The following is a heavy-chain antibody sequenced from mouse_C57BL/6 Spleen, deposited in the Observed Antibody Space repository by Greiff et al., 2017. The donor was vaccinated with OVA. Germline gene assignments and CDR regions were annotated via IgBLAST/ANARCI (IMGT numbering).Heavy chain of an antibody. V-gene: IGHV5-17*01. J-gene: IGHJ3*01. CDR1: GFTFSDYG. CDR3: ARDWFAY. CDR2: ISSGSSNI. Sequence: EVKLMESGGGLVKPGGSLKLSCAASGFTFSDYGIHWVRQAPGQGLEWVAYISSGSSNIYYADTVKGRYTISRDNAKNTLFLQMTSLRSEDTAMYYCARDWFAYWGQGTLVTVSA.